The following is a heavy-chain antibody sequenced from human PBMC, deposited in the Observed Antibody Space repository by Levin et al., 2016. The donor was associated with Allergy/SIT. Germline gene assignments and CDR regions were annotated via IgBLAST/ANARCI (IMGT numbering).Heavy chain of an antibody. CDR3: ARDRSGWFDP. CDR2: IYYSGST. V-gene: IGHV4-59*13. CDR1: GGSISSYY. Sequence: SETLSLTCTVSGGSISSYYWSWIRQPPGKGLEWIGYIYYSGSTNYNPSLKSRVTISVDTSKNQFSLKLSSVTAADTAVYYCARDRSGWFDPWGQGTLVTVSS. J-gene: IGHJ5*02. D-gene: IGHD3-10*01.